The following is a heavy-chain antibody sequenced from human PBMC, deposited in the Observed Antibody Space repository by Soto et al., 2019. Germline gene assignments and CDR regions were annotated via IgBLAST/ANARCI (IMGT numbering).Heavy chain of an antibody. J-gene: IGHJ3*02. CDR1: GVSITSSNC. CDR3: ARVLGNDAFDI. V-gene: IGHV4-4*02. D-gene: IGHD3-3*02. CDR2: IYHSGST. Sequence: SETLSLTCALAGVSITSSNCWIWVRQPPGKGLEWIGEIYHSGSTNYNPSLKSRVTISVDKSKNQFSLKLSSVTAADTAVYYCARVLGNDAFDIWGQGTMVT.